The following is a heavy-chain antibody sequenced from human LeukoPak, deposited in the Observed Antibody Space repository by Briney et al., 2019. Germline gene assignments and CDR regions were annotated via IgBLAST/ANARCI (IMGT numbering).Heavy chain of an antibody. D-gene: IGHD1-26*01. J-gene: IGHJ3*02. V-gene: IGHV1-46*01. CDR3: ARDRSGSYSNAFDI. CDR2: INASGGST. Sequence: GASVKVSCKASGYTFTSYYMHWVRQAPGHPLEWLELINASGGSTSYAQKFQGRGTMTRDTSTSTVYMELSSLRSEDTAVYYCARDRSGSYSNAFDIWGQGTMVTVSS. CDR1: GYTFTSYY.